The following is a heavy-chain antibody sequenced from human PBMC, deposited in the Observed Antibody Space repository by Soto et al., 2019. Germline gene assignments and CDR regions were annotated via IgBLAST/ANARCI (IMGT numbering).Heavy chain of an antibody. CDR3: ARGSGYSSPPSYYYGMDV. V-gene: IGHV1-18*04. D-gene: IGHD6-13*01. CDR2: ISAYNGNT. CDR1: GYTFISYG. J-gene: IGHJ6*02. Sequence: ASVKVSCKASGYTFISYGISWVRQAPGQGLEWMGWISAYNGNTNYTQKLQGRVTMTTDTSTSTAYMELRSLRSDDTAVYYCARGSGYSSPPSYYYGMDVWGQGTTVTVSS.